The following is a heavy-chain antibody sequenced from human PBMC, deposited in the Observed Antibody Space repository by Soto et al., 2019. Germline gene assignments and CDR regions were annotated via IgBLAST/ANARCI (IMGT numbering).Heavy chain of an antibody. CDR3: ARGYHYNWFDP. CDR2: INHSGST. V-gene: IGHV4-34*01. J-gene: IGHJ5*02. CDR1: GGSFSGYY. D-gene: IGHD2-2*01. Sequence: PSETLSLTCAVYGGSFSGYYWSWIRQPPGKGLEWIGEINHSGSTNYNPSLKSRVTISVDTSKNQFSLKLSSVTAADTAVYYCARGYHYNWFDPWGQGTLVTVSS.